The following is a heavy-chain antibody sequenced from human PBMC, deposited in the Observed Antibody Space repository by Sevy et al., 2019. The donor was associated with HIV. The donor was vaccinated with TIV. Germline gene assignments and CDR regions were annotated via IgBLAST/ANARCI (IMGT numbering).Heavy chain of an antibody. V-gene: IGHV3-48*02. J-gene: IGHJ4*02. Sequence: GGSLRLSCAASGFNFRNYSMTWVRQAPGKGLDWVSYISSGSGTIHYADSVKDRFTISRDNAKNSLFLQMNSLRDEDTAIYYCERPYCSGDDCYSELDYWGQGILVTVSS. CDR3: ERPYCSGDDCYSELDY. CDR2: ISSGSGTI. D-gene: IGHD2-15*01. CDR1: GFNFRNYS.